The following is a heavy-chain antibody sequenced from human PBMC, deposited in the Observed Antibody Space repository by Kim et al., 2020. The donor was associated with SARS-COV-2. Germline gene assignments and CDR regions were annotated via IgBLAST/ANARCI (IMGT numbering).Heavy chain of an antibody. CDR1: GYSISSGYY. CDR3: ARDVVDYDFWSGYSRAGAERRFDY. Sequence: SETLSLTCTVSGYSISSGYYWGWIRQPPGKGLEWIGSIYHSGSTYYNPSLKSRVTISVDTSKNQFSLKLSSVTAADTAVYYCARDVVDYDFWSGYSRAGAERRFDYWGQGTLVTVSS. V-gene: IGHV4-38-2*02. D-gene: IGHD3-3*01. CDR2: IYHSGST. J-gene: IGHJ4*02.